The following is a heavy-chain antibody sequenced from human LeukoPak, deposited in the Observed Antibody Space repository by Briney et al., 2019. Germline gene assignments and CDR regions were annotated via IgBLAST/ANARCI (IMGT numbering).Heavy chain of an antibody. D-gene: IGHD3-22*01. CDR1: GYTLTELS. V-gene: IGHV1-24*01. CDR3: ATANGGRHDSSQMFDY. CDR2: FDPEDGET. Sequence: GASVKVSCKVSGYTLTELSMHWVRQAPGKGLDWMGGFDPEDGETIYAQKFQGRVTMTEDTSTDTAYMELSSLRSEDTAVYYCATANGGRHDSSQMFDYWGQGTLVTVSS. J-gene: IGHJ4*02.